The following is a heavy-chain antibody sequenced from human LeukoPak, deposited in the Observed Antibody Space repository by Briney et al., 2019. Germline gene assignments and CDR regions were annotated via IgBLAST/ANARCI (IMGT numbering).Heavy chain of an antibody. D-gene: IGHD3/OR15-3a*01. J-gene: IGHJ5*01. V-gene: IGHV1-18*01. CDR2: ISAYNGNT. CDR3: ARGPLQIDFKWFDS. CDR1: GYTFSNHG. Sequence: ASVKVSCKASGYTFSNHGISWVRQAPGRGLEWMGWISAYNGNTNYAQKVQDRVIMTTDTSTSTAYMELSSLRSEDTAVYYCARGPLQIDFKWFDSWGQGTLVTVSS.